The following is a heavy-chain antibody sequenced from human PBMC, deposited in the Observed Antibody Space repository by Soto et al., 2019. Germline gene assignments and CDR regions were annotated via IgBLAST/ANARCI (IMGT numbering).Heavy chain of an antibody. CDR1: GGSISSGDYY. CDR3: ARAPPLKYTYGLRGAFDI. CDR2: IYYSGST. J-gene: IGHJ3*02. Sequence: SETLSLTCTVSGGSISSGDYYWSWLRQPPGKGLEWIGYIYYSGSTYYNPSLKSRVTISVDTSKNQFSLKLSSVTAADTAVYYCARAPPLKYTYGLRGAFDIWGQGTMVTVSS. D-gene: IGHD5-18*01. V-gene: IGHV4-30-4*01.